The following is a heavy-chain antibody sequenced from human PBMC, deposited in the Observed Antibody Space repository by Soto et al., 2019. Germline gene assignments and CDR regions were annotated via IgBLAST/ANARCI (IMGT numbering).Heavy chain of an antibody. CDR2: ITWNSGII. V-gene: IGHV3-9*03. D-gene: IGHD2-2*01. Sequence: EVQLVESGGGLVQPGRSLRLSCAASGFTFDDYAMYWVRQAPGKGLEWVSSITWNSGIIRYADSVKGRFTISRDNAKNSLFLQMNGLRAEDMAFYYCAKDLVPATRGRWYDGLDVWGQGTSVTVSS. CDR1: GFTFDDYA. J-gene: IGHJ6*02. CDR3: AKDLVPATRGRWYDGLDV.